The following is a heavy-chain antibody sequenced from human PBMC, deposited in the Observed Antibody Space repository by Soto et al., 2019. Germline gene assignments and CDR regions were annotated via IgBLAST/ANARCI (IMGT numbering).Heavy chain of an antibody. CDR2: IYHTGNA. J-gene: IGHJ4*02. CDR1: GGSVSGGGYY. V-gene: IGHV4-31*03. CDR3: AGSPARSMFDY. D-gene: IGHD1-26*01. Sequence: SETLSLTCSVSGGSVSGGGYYWSWIRQLPGKGLEWIGYIYHTGNAFYNPSLKSRVTILLDTSKSQFSLKLTSVTAADTAMYYGAGSPARSMFDYWGQGTLGTVSS.